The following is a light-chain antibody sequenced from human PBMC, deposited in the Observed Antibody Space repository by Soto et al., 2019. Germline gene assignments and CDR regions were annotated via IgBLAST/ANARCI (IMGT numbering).Light chain of an antibody. Sequence: EIELKHSPAPLSLAPGESATLSCRASQSVSSYLAWYQQKPGQAPRLLIYDASDRATGIPARFSGSGSGTDFTLTIRSLAPEDFAVYYCQQRSNWLTVGGGTKVDIK. CDR3: QQRSNWLT. J-gene: IGKJ4*01. CDR2: DAS. CDR1: QSVSSY. V-gene: IGKV3-11*01.